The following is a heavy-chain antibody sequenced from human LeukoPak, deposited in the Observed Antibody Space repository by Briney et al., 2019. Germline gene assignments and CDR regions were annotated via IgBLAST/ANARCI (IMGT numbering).Heavy chain of an antibody. V-gene: IGHV3-15*01. Sequence: PSGTLSLTCAVSGGSISSSNWWSWVRQPPGKGLEWIGRIKRKTDGGTTDYAAPVKGRFSISRDDSKTSLYLQMNNLQTEDTAVYYCTTDTRRVVVPKWGQGTLVTVSS. J-gene: IGHJ4*02. CDR2: IKRKTDGGTT. D-gene: IGHD2-15*01. CDR3: TTDTRRVVVPK. CDR1: GGSISSSNW.